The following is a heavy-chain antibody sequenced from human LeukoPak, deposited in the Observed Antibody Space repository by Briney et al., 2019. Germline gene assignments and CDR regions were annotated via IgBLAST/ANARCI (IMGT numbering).Heavy chain of an antibody. CDR3: ARERTLTSCYDY. J-gene: IGHJ4*02. CDR2: INPNSGGT. V-gene: IGHV1-2*02. CDR1: GYTFIGYY. D-gene: IGHD2-2*01. Sequence: GASVKVSCKASGYTFIGYYMHWVRQAPGQGLEWMGWINPNSGGTNYAQKFQGRVTMTRDTSISTAYMELSRLRSDDTAAYYCARERTLTSCYDYWGQGTLVTVSS.